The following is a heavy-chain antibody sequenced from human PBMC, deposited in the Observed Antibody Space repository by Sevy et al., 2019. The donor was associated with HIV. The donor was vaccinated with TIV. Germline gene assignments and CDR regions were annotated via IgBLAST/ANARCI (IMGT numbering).Heavy chain of an antibody. V-gene: IGHV4-39*01. CDR3: ARDHLLSLAYSWFDP. D-gene: IGHD2-2*01. CDR1: GGSISSSNYY. CDR2: IFYTRTT. J-gene: IGHJ5*02. Sequence: SKTLSLTCTVSGGSISSSNYYWGWIRQSPGKGLEWIGSIFYTRTTHYNPSLKSRVTISVDTSKNQFSLKLSSVTAADTAVYYCARDHLLSLAYSWFDPWGQGTLVTVSS.